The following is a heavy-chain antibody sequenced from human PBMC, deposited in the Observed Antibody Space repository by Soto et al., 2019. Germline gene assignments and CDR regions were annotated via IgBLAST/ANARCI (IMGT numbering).Heavy chain of an antibody. CDR1: GFTFRTYY. V-gene: IGHV3-21*01. D-gene: IGHD6-6*01. J-gene: IGHJ4*02. CDR3: ARQYPSSSRHFDH. CDR2: ISAGSSNI. Sequence: EVELVESGGGLVKPGGSLKLSCAASGFTFRTYYMIWVRQAPGKGLEWVSTISAGSSNIYYAPSVKGRFTISRDNAENLLYLQINSLRAEDTAVYYCARQYPSSSRHFDHWGQGTLVIVSS.